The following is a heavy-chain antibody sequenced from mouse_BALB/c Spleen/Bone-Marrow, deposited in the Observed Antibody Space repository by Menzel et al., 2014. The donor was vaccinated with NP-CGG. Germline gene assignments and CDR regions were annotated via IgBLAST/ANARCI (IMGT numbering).Heavy chain of an antibody. CDR2: ISYSGRT. Sequence: EVNLVESGPSLVKPSQTLSLTCSVTGDSITSGYWNWIRKFPGNKLEYMGYISYSGRTYYNPSLKSRISITRDTSKNQYYLQLNSVTTEDTATYYCARAGYRYDVGYAMDYWGQGTSVTVSS. J-gene: IGHJ4*01. CDR3: ARAGYRYDVGYAMDY. CDR1: GDSITSGY. V-gene: IGHV3-8*02. D-gene: IGHD2-14*01.